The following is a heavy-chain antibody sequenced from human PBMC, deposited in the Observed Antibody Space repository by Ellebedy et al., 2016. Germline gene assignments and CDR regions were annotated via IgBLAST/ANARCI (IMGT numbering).Heavy chain of an antibody. J-gene: IGHJ4*02. CDR3: ARHSHYYDSSGFDY. V-gene: IGHV4-39*01. D-gene: IGHD3-22*01. Sequence: GSLRLSCTVSGGSISSSSYYWGWIRQPPGKGLEWIGSIYYSGSTYYNPSLKSRVTISVDTSKNQFSLKLSSVTAADTAVYYCARHSHYYDSSGFDYWGQGTLVTVSS. CDR1: GGSISSSSYY. CDR2: IYYSGST.